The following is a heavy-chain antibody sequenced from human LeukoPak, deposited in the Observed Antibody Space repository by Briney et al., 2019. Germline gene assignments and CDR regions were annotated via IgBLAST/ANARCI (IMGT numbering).Heavy chain of an antibody. CDR2: ITASVSST. CDR1: GLTFSSYA. D-gene: IGHD4-17*01. J-gene: IGHJ4*02. Sequence: PGGSLRLSCAASGLTFSSYAVSWVRQPPGKGLGWVSSITASVSSTYYADSVKGRFTISRDNSKNTLYLQMNSLRAEDTAVHYCASVLSRHDYGDPVARGGQGTLVTVSS. CDR3: ASVLSRHDYGDPVAR. V-gene: IGHV3-23*01.